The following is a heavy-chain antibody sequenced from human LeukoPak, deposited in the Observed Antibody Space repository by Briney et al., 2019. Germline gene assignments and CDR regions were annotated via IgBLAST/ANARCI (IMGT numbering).Heavy chain of an antibody. Sequence: SETLSLTCAVYGGSFSGYCWSWIRQPPGKGLEWIGEINHSGSTNYNPSLKSRVTISVDTSKNQFSLKLSSVTAADTAVYYCARATALSGTYYYGSGSYVDYWGQGTLVTVSS. V-gene: IGHV4-34*01. D-gene: IGHD3-10*01. CDR3: ARATALSGTYYYGSGSYVDY. J-gene: IGHJ4*02. CDR1: GGSFSGYC. CDR2: INHSGST.